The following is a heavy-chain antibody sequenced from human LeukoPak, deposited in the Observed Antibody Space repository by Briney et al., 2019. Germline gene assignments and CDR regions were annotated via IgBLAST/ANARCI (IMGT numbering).Heavy chain of an antibody. CDR1: GGSFSGYY. CDR3: ARVCRIAAVGYFDY. V-gene: IGHV4-34*01. Sequence: SETLSLTCAVYGGSFSGYYWSWIRQPPGKGLEWIGEINHSGSTNYNPSLKSRVTISVDTSKNQFSLKLSSVTAADTAVYYCARVCRIAAVGYFDYWGQGTLVTVSS. J-gene: IGHJ4*02. D-gene: IGHD6-13*01. CDR2: INHSGST.